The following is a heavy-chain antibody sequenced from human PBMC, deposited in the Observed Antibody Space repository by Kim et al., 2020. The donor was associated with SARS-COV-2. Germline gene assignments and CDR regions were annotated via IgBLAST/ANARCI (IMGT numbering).Heavy chain of an antibody. Sequence: GGSLRLSCAASGFTLSGYEMNWVRQVPGKGLEWVSYISSSGHSKYYADSVKGRFTVSRDTAKNSLYLQMSSLRAADTAVYYCAREKWDSTVTTGYFDYWGQGTLVTVSS. J-gene: IGHJ4*02. V-gene: IGHV3-48*03. CDR3: AREKWDSTVTTGYFDY. CDR2: ISSSGHSK. CDR1: GFTLSGYE. D-gene: IGHD4-17*01.